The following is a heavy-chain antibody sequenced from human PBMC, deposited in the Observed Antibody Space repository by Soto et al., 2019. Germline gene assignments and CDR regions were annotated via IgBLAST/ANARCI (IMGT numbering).Heavy chain of an antibody. J-gene: IGHJ4*02. Sequence: GPGPWFTSETLSLTCTVSGGSISSGDYFWSWIRQPPGKGLEWIGYIYYSGTTYYNPSLKSRITISVDTSKNQFSLRLTSVTAADTAVYYCARVPRHNILTEYVDYWGPGTLVTVSS. CDR1: GGSISSGDYF. V-gene: IGHV4-30-4*01. D-gene: IGHD3-9*01. CDR2: IYYSGTT. CDR3: ARVPRHNILTEYVDY.